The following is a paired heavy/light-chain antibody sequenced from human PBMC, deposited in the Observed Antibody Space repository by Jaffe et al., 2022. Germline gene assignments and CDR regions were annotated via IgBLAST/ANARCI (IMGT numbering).Heavy chain of an antibody. D-gene: IGHD3-10*01. V-gene: IGHV4-61*02. CDR2: IYTSGST. CDR1: GGSISSGSYY. Sequence: QVQLQESGPGLVKPSQTLSLTCTVSGGSISSGSYYWSWIRQPAGKGLEWIGRIYTSGSTNYNPSLKSRVTISVDTSKNQFSLKLSSVTAADTAVYYCARAYYYGSGSYSLPLYFDLWGRGTLVTVSS. J-gene: IGHJ2*01. CDR3: ARAYYYGSGSYSLPLYFDL.
Light chain of an antibody. Sequence: EIVLTQSPATLSLSPGERATLSCRASQSVSSYLAWYQQKPGQAPRLLIYDASNRATGIPARFSGSGSGTDFTLTISSLEPEDFAVYYCQQRSNWPPEGYTFGQGTKLEIK. V-gene: IGKV3-11*01. J-gene: IGKJ2*01. CDR1: QSVSSY. CDR2: DAS. CDR3: QQRSNWPPEGYT.